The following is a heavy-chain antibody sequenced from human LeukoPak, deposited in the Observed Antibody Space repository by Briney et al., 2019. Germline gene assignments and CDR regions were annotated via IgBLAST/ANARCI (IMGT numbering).Heavy chain of an antibody. J-gene: IGHJ4*02. D-gene: IGHD3-10*01. CDR1: GFTFSSYA. V-gene: IGHV3-23*01. Sequence: GGSLRLSCAASGFTFSSYAMSWVRQAPGKGLEWVSGITISGATTYYADSVKGRLTISRDNSKTTLYLQMNSLRAEDTAVYYCATYGSGSYYRKAFDYWGQGTLVTVSS. CDR3: ATYGSGSYYRKAFDY. CDR2: ITISGATT.